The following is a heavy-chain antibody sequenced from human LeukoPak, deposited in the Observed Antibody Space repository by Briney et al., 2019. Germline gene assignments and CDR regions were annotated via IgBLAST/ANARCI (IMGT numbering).Heavy chain of an antibody. J-gene: IGHJ4*02. Sequence: SETLSHTCAVYGGSFSGYYWSWIRQPPGKGLEWIGEINHSGSTNYNPSLKSRVTISVDTSKNQFSLKLSSVTAADTAVYYCAITIFGVPKYWGQGTLVTVSS. V-gene: IGHV4-34*01. CDR2: INHSGST. CDR1: GGSFSGYY. CDR3: AITIFGVPKY. D-gene: IGHD3-3*01.